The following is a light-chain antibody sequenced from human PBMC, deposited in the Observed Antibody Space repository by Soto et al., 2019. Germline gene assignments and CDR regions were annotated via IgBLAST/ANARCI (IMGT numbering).Light chain of an antibody. CDR3: EAWDSSLRAVV. CDR1: TSNIGNSY. Sequence: QSALTQPPSVSAAPGQRVTISCSGATSNIGNSYVSWYQQVPGTAPKLLIYDDNKRPSGIPDRFSGSKSGTAATLGITGLQTGDEADYFCEAWDSSLRAVVFGGGTKLTVL. J-gene: IGLJ3*02. V-gene: IGLV1-51*01. CDR2: DDN.